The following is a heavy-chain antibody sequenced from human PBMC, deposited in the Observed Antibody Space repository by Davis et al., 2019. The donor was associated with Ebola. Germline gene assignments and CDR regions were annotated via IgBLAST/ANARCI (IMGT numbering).Heavy chain of an antibody. CDR2: INHSGST. CDR1: SGSFSDYY. Sequence: MPSETLSLTCAVYSGSFSDYYWSWIRQPPGKGLEWIGEINHSGSTNYNPSLKSRVTISVDTSKNQFSLKLSSVTAADTAVYYCARVIRYYYYYGMDVWGQGTTVTVSS. CDR3: ARVIRYYYYYGMDV. D-gene: IGHD3-10*01. V-gene: IGHV4-34*01. J-gene: IGHJ6*02.